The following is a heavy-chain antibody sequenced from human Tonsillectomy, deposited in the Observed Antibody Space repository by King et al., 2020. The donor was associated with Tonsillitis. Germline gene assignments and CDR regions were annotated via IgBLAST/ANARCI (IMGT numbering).Heavy chain of an antibody. V-gene: IGHV1-46*04. CDR1: GYTFTSYY. CDR3: ARAFGQQLDFDY. Sequence: VQLVESGTEVKKPGASVKVSCKASGYTFTSYYVNWVRQAPGQGFEWMGVIDPTGGSTKYAQKLQGRVTMTRDTSTSTVYMELSSLRSEDAAVYYCARAFGQQLDFDYWGQGTLVTVSS. D-gene: IGHD6-13*01. CDR2: IDPTGGST. J-gene: IGHJ4*02.